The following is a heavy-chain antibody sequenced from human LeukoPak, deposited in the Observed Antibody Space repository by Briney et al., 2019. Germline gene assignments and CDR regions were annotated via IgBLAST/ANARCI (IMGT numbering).Heavy chain of an antibody. J-gene: IGHJ5*02. V-gene: IGHV1-2*02. CDR1: GYTFTDCC. CDR3: AREHLFSGSENYVLHNWFDP. D-gene: IGHD3-10*01. Sequence: GASVTLSFTCSGYTFTDCCMHWVRHAPGQGLGRMGGFNPDTGGTNSAQRFQGRVTMTRDTSIRTAYMELSSLRSDDTTVYYWAREHLFSGSENYVLHNWFDPWGQGTLVTVSS. CDR2: FNPDTGGT.